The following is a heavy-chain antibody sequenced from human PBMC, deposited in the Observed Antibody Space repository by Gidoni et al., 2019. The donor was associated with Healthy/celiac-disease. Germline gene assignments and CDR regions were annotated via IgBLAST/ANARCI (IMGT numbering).Heavy chain of an antibody. D-gene: IGHD5-18*01. Sequence: EVQLVESGGGLVKPGGSFRLSCAASGFTFSNAGMNWVRQAPGKGLEWVGRIKSKTDGGTTDYAAPVKGRFTISRDDSKNTLYLQMNSLKTEDTAVYYCTTDNSWDVDTAMVGYWGQGTLVTVSS. CDR2: IKSKTDGGTT. CDR3: TTDNSWDVDTAMVGY. J-gene: IGHJ4*02. CDR1: GFTFSNAG. V-gene: IGHV3-15*01.